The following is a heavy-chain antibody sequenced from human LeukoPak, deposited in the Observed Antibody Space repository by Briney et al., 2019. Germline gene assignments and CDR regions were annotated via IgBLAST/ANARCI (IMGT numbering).Heavy chain of an antibody. D-gene: IGHD6-13*01. J-gene: IGHJ6*02. CDR2: IYYSGST. V-gene: IGHV4-59*01. CDR3: AREPGIAAAGYGMDV. Sequence: SETQSLTCTVSGGSISGYYRSWIRQPPGKGLERIGYIYYSGSTNYNPSLKSRVTISVDTSKNQFSLKLSTLTAADTAVYYCAREPGIAAAGYGMDVWGQGTTVSVS. CDR1: GGSISGYY.